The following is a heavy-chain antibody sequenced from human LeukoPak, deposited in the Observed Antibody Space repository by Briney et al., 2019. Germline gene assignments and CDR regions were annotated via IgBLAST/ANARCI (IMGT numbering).Heavy chain of an antibody. CDR2: ISTGGDRA. J-gene: IGHJ5*02. D-gene: IGHD2-15*01. Sequence: GGSLRLSCAASGFTFSNYAMDWVRQAPGKGLEWVSAISTGGDRAYYADSVKGRFTTSRDNSRNTLYLQLNSLRAEDTAVYYCARGYCSGGGCSLPWGQGTLVTVSS. CDR1: GFTFSNYA. V-gene: IGHV3-23*01. CDR3: ARGYCSGGGCSLP.